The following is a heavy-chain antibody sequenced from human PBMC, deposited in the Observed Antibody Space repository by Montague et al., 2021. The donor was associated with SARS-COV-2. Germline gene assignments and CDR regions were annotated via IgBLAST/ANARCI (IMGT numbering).Heavy chain of an antibody. CDR2: IDWDDDK. CDR1: GFSLSTSGTC. V-gene: IGHV2-70*01. D-gene: IGHD3-9*01. Sequence: PALVKPTQTLTLTCTFSGFSLSTSGTCVSWIRQPPGKALEWLALIDWDDDKYYSTSLKTRLTISRDTSKNQVVLTMTNMDPVDTATYYCARIRDYDILTGSYSGFDYWGQGTLVTVSS. CDR3: ARIRDYDILTGSYSGFDY. J-gene: IGHJ4*02.